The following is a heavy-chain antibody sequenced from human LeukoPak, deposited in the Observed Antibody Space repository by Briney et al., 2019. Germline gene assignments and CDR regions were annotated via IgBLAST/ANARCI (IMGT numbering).Heavy chain of an antibody. CDR1: GYRLTGQY. J-gene: IGHJ3*02. V-gene: IGHV1-2*02. CDR2: SNPKRGDT. CDR3: SSVRTHTTCNDAFDI. D-gene: IGHD1-1*01. Sequence: SDQVSCKASGYRLTGQYIQRVRQAPGPATQWTGGSNPKRGDTAYAQKVQPRVTMTRDTSISKADVELVRLPSDVTALYHCSSVRTHTTCNDAFDIGGRGTMVSVSS.